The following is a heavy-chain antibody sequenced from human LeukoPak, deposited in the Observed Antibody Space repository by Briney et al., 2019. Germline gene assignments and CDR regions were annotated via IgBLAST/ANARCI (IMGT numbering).Heavy chain of an antibody. CDR2: IYHSGST. Sequence: PSETLSLTCTVSGGSISSGSYYWSWIRQPPGKGLEWIGYIYHSGSTYYNPSLKSRVTISVDRSKNQFSLKLSSVTAADTAVYYCASGVTTPSAFDYWGQGTLVTVSS. J-gene: IGHJ4*02. D-gene: IGHD4-11*01. V-gene: IGHV4-30-2*01. CDR1: GGSISSGSYY. CDR3: ASGVTTPSAFDY.